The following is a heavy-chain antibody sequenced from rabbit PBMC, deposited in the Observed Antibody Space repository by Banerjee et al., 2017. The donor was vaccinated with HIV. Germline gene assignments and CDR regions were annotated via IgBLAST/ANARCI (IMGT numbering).Heavy chain of an antibody. CDR3: ARDSGSGPYIDGYFSL. J-gene: IGHJ4*01. CDR1: GFSFSDRDV. Sequence: QEQLEESGGGLVKPEGSLTLTCKASGFSFSDRDVMCWVRQVPGKGLEWIGCINTATGKAVYASWAKGRFAISKTSSTTVTLQMTSLTAADTATYFCARDSGSGPYIDGYFSLWGQGTLVTVS. CDR2: INTATGKA. D-gene: IGHD1-1*01. V-gene: IGHV1S45*01.